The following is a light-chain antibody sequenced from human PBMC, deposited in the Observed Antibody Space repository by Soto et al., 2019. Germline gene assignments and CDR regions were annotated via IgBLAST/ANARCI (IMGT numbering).Light chain of an antibody. Sequence: DIQMTQSPSSLPASVGDRVTITCRASETIFTSLNWYQQKPGKAPNLLIYAASSVQSGVPPRFSGSGSGTDFTLTISSLQPEDFATYYCQQSYSTWTFGQGTRLEIK. V-gene: IGKV1-39*01. CDR1: ETIFTS. CDR3: QQSYSTWT. CDR2: AAS. J-gene: IGKJ1*01.